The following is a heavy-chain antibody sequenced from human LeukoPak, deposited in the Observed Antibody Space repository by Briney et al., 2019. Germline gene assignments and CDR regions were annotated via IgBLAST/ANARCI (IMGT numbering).Heavy chain of an antibody. V-gene: IGHV1-69*06. D-gene: IGHD6-19*01. CDR3: AGGGSSGWYLGLYNWFDP. Sequence: SVKVSCKASGGTFSSYAISWVRQAPGQGLEWMGGIIPIFGTANYAQKFQGRVTITADKSASTAYMELSSLRSEDTAVYYCAGGGSSGWYLGLYNWFDPWGQGTLVTVSS. J-gene: IGHJ5*02. CDR1: GGTFSSYA. CDR2: IIPIFGTA.